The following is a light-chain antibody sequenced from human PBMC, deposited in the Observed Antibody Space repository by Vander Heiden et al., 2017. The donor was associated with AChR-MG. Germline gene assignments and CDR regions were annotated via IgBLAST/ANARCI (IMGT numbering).Light chain of an antibody. J-gene: IGKJ1*01. CDR1: QSIGNY. CDR3: QQSYTIPWT. Sequence: DIQITQSPSSLSASVGDRVTITCRASQSIGNYFSSYQQRPGKAPKLLIYGASSLQSGVPSRFSGSGSGTDFTLTISSLQPEDFATYHCQQSYTIPWTFGQGTRV. CDR2: GAS. V-gene: IGKV1-39*01.